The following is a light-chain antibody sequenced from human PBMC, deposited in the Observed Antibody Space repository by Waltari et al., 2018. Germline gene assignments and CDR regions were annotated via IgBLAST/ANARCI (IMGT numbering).Light chain of an antibody. J-gene: IGKJ1*01. V-gene: IGKV3-20*01. CDR1: QIISKY. CDR3: QKYGTLPAT. CDR2: EAT. Sequence: EIRLTQSPGAPSLSPGERATLSCTSSQIISKYLAWYQQKPGQAPRLLTYEATIRATGIPDRFSGSGFGTDFSLTISSLEPEDFAVYYCQKYGTLPATFGQGTKVEIK.